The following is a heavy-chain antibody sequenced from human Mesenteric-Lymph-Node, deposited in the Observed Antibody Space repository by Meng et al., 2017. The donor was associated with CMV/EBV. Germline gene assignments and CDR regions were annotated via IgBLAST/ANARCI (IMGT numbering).Heavy chain of an antibody. CDR2: INHSGST. J-gene: IGHJ4*02. CDR3: ARGSSYDILTGYFDY. CDR1: GGSFSGYY. V-gene: IGHV4-34*01. D-gene: IGHD3-9*01. Sequence: QAQLPQWGAGLWEPSGTRPVTCAVYGGSFSGYYWNWIRQSPEKGLEWIGEINHSGSTTYNPSFTSRIIISVDTSTNQISPNMSSVTAADTAVYYCARGSSYDILTGYFDYWGQGALVTVSS.